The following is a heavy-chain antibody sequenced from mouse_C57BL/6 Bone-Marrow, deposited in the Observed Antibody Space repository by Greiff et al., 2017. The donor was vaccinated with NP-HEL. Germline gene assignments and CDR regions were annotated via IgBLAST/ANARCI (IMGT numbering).Heavy chain of an antibody. D-gene: IGHD3-2*02. V-gene: IGHV1-5*01. CDR3: TRPGSRQLRLPPDY. CDR2: IYPGNSDT. J-gene: IGHJ2*01. Sequence: EVQRVESGTVLARPGASVKMSCKTSGYTFTSYWMHWVKQRPGQGLEWMGAIYPGNSDTSYNQKFKGKAKLTAVTSASTVYRELSSLTNEDSAVDYCTRPGSRQLRLPPDYWGQGTTLTVSS. CDR1: GYTFTSYW.